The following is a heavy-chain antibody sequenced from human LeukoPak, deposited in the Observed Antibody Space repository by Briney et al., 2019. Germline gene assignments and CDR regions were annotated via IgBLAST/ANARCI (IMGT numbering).Heavy chain of an antibody. J-gene: IGHJ4*02. D-gene: IGHD6-13*01. CDR3: AAAAGTRYFDY. V-gene: IGHV4-34*01. CDR1: GGSFSGYY. CDR2: INHSGST. Sequence: WETLSLTCAVYGGSFSGYYWSWIRQPPGKGLEWIGEINHSGSTNYNPSLKSRVTISVDTSKKQFSLKLSSVTAADTAVYYCAAAAGTRYFDYWGQGTLVTVYS.